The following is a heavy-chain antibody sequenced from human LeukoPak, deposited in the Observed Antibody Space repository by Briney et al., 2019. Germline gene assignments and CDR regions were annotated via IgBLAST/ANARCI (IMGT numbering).Heavy chain of an antibody. CDR1: GFTFSNAW. CDR2: IKTKTDGDRT. J-gene: IGHJ4*02. V-gene: IGHV3-15*01. Sequence: GESLRLSCVVSGFTFSNAWMSWIGRAPGKGLNGVGRIKTKTDGDRTDYGAPVDGRFTISSAHSKNTLSLQINNLKTEDTAVYYCVGGPARIRYWGQGTLVTVSS. CDR3: VGGPARIRY. D-gene: IGHD3-16*01.